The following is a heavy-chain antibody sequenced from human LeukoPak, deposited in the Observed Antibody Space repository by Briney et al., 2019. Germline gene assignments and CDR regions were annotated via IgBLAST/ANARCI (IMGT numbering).Heavy chain of an antibody. CDR1: RFIFSSYW. CDR3: ARGRGSWYGVYFDY. J-gene: IGHJ4*02. CDR2: INQDGSEK. V-gene: IGHV3-7*01. Sequence: PGGSLRLSCAASRFIFSSYWMSWVRQAPGKGLEWVANINQDGSEKYYVDSVKGRFTISRDNAKNSLYLQMNSLRTEDTAVYYCARGRGSWYGVYFDYWGQGTLVTVSS. D-gene: IGHD6-13*01.